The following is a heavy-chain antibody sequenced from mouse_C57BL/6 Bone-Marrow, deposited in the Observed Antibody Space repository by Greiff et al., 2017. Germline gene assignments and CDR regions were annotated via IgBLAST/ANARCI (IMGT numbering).Heavy chain of an antibody. J-gene: IGHJ1*03. Sequence: QVQLQQPGAELVKPGASVKLSCKASGYTFTSYWMHWVKQRPGQGLEWIGMIHPNSGSTNYNEKFKSKATLTVDKSSSTAYMQLSSLTSEDSAVYYCGGNYYGSYWYFDVWGTGTTVTVSS. V-gene: IGHV1-64*01. D-gene: IGHD1-1*01. CDR3: GGNYYGSYWYFDV. CDR2: IHPNSGST. CDR1: GYTFTSYW.